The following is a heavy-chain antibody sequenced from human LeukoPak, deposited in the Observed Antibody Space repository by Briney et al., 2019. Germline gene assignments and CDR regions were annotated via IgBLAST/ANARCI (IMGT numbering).Heavy chain of an antibody. CDR2: IIPIFGTA. V-gene: IGHV1-69*06. Sequence: ASVKVSCKASGGTFSSYAISWVRQAPGQGLEWMGGIIPIFGTANYAQKFQGRVTITADKSTSTAYMELSSLRSEDMVVYSSVRARESCSLAYCGGDCYFDVWGKGTTVTVSS. D-gene: IGHD2-21*02. CDR1: GGTFSSYA. J-gene: IGHJ6*04. CDR3: VRARESCSLAYCGGDCYFDV.